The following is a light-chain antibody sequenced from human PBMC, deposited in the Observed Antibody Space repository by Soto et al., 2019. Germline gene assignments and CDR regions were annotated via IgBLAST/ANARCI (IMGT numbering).Light chain of an antibody. V-gene: IGKV3-15*01. Sequence: VITQSPTSLSSSPRERVTLSCWASQSVISDVAWYQCNPGQAPRLLIYGASTRATGIPDRFSGRGYETEFTLTISSLEAEDVAVYFCHQYYTWVRETFGQRTKVDIK. CDR1: QSVISD. J-gene: IGKJ2*01. CDR2: GAS. CDR3: HQYYTWVRET.